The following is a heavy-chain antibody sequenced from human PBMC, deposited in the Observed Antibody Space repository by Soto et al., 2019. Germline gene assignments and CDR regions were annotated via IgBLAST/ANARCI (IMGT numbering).Heavy chain of an antibody. J-gene: IGHJ4*02. Sequence: PSETLSLTCAVSDDSISSGGYSWNWIRQPPGKGLEWIASIYHTGSTYYNPSLKSRVTISLDRSKNQFSLNLISVTAADTAVYYCARSSRSYFDYWGQGTLVTVSS. CDR2: IYHTGST. CDR3: ARSSRSYFDY. CDR1: DDSISSGGYS. V-gene: IGHV4-30-2*01.